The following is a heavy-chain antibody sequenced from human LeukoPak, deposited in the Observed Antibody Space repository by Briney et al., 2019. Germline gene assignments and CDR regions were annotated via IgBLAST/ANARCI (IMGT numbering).Heavy chain of an antibody. Sequence: PGGSLRLSCAASGFTFSSYEMNWVRQAPEKGLEWVSYISSGGSTRYYADSVKGRFTISRDNSKNSLYLQMNSLRTEDTGFYYCGKDMGPRGVGATPHYWGQGTLVTVSS. CDR2: ISSGGSTR. CDR1: GFTFSSYE. V-gene: IGHV3-48*03. CDR3: GKDMGPRGVGATPHY. D-gene: IGHD1-26*01. J-gene: IGHJ4*02.